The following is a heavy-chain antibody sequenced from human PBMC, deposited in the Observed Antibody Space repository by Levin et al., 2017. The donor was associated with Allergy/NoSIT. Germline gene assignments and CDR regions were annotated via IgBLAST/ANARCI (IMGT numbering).Heavy chain of an antibody. CDR1: GYTFTNYG. V-gene: IGHV1-18*01. CDR3: ARDDYCSSTSCYEGAMHY. J-gene: IGHJ4*02. D-gene: IGHD2-2*01. CDR2: ISAYNGNT. Sequence: ASVKVSCKASGYTFTNYGFSWVRQAPGQGLEWMGWISAYNGNTNYAQKLQGRVTMTTDTSTSTAYMELRSLRSDDTAVFYCARDDYCSSTSCYEGAMHYWGQGTLVTVSS.